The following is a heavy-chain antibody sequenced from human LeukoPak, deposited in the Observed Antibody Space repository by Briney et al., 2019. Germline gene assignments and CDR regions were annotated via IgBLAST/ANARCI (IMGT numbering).Heavy chain of an antibody. CDR1: GFSFSNYP. CDR2: KSGSGDFI. CDR3: ARVDGSSVSRARFGY. J-gene: IGHJ4*02. Sequence: PGGSLRLSCAASGFSFSNYPVNSVRQAPGKGLDWAQAKSGSGDFIYYAESVKGRFTISRNHSKSTLYLQMTSLRPEDPPIYYCARVDGSSVSRARFGYWGRGTLVRV. V-gene: IGHV3-23*01. D-gene: IGHD6-6*01.